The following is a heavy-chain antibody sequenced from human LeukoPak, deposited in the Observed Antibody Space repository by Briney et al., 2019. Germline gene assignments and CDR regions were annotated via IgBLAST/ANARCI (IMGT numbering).Heavy chain of an antibody. V-gene: IGHV4-59*12. D-gene: IGHD2/OR15-2a*01. J-gene: IGHJ6*02. CDR3: ARNSPAALDV. CDR2: IYYSGST. Sequence: SETLSITCTVSGGSISSYYWSRIRQPPGKGLEWIGYIYYSGSTNYNPSLKSRVTISVDTSKNQFSLKLSSVTAADTAVYYCARNSPAALDVWGQGTTVTVSS. CDR1: GGSISSYY.